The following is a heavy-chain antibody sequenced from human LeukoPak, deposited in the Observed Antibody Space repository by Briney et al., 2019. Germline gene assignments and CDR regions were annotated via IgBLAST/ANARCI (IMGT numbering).Heavy chain of an antibody. D-gene: IGHD6-19*01. CDR1: GFTFSYYW. V-gene: IGHV3-74*01. J-gene: IGHJ4*02. CDR2: INSDGSST. Sequence: GGSLRLSCAASGFTFSYYWMHWVRQTPGKGLVWVSRINSDGSSTSYADSVKGRFTISRDNAKNSLHLQMNSLRVEDTAVYYCARYPYSSGWNGIRQDDWGQGTLVTVSS. CDR3: ARYPYSSGWNGIRQDD.